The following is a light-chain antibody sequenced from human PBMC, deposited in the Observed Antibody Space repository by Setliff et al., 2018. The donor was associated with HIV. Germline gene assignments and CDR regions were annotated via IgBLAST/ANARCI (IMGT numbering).Light chain of an antibody. V-gene: IGLV2-14*01. J-gene: IGLJ2*01. CDR2: EVT. CDR1: SSDIGGYNY. CDR3: ISYTSRITWI. Sequence: QSVLTQPASVSGSPGQSITISCTGTSSDIGGYNYVSWYQQHPGKAPKLIIYEVTNRPSGVSNRFSCSKSGNTASLTIPGLQAEDEADYYCISYTSRITWIFGGGTKVTVL.